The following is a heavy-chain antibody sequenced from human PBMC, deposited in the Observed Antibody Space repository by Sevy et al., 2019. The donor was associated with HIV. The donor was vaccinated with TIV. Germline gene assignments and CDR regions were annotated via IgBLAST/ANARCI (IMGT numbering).Heavy chain of an antibody. J-gene: IGHJ6*02. CDR2: INPNSGGT. CDR1: GYTFTGYY. Sequence: ASVKVSCKASGYTFTGYYMHWVRQAPGQGLEWMGWINPNSGGTNYAQKFQGRVTMTRDTSISTAYMELSRLRSDDTAVSYCARGFLPPAVSIAVYYYYYGMDVWGQGTTVTVSS. CDR3: ARGFLPPAVSIAVYYYYYGMDV. V-gene: IGHV1-2*02. D-gene: IGHD6-6*01.